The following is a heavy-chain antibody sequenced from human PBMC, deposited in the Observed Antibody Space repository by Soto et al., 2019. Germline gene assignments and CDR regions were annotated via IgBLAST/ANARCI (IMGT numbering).Heavy chain of an antibody. J-gene: IGHJ4*02. CDR1: GGSISSSSYY. CDR3: AREISKQKLVERGVSFDY. Sequence: SETLSLTCTVSGGSISSSSYYWGWIRQPPGKGLGWIGSIYYSGNTYCNPSLKSRVTISVDTSKNQFSLKLSSVTAADTAVYYCAREISKQKLVERGVSFDYWGQGTLVTVSS. V-gene: IGHV4-39*02. CDR2: IYYSGNT. D-gene: IGHD6-13*01.